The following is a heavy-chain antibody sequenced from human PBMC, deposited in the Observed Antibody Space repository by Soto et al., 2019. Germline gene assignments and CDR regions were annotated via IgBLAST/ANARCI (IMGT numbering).Heavy chain of an antibody. CDR1: GDTFTDYY. Sequence: QVQLVQSGAEVKKPGASVTVSCRSSGDTFTDYYMHWVRQAPGQGLEWMGWINPNSGVTKYAQKFQGWVTMTRDTSIRTVYMQLSRLRSDDTAVYYCARESGGATATLDYYYFYMDVWGTRTTVTVSS. CDR2: INPNSGVT. D-gene: IGHD5-12*01. CDR3: ARESGGATATLDYYYFYMDV. J-gene: IGHJ6*03. V-gene: IGHV1-2*04.